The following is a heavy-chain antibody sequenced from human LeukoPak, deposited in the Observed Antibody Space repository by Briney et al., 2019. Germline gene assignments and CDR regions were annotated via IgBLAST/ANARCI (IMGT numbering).Heavy chain of an antibody. CDR3: ARSYVWGTYRYFDY. J-gene: IGHJ4*02. CDR2: ISTYNGNT. D-gene: IGHD3-16*02. V-gene: IGHV1-18*01. Sequence: ASVKVSCKASGYTFTSYGISWVRQAPGQGLEWMGWISTYNGNTNYAQKLQGRVTKTTDTSTSTAYMELRSLRSDDTAVYHCARSYVWGTYRYFDYWGQGTLVAVSS. CDR1: GYTFTSYG.